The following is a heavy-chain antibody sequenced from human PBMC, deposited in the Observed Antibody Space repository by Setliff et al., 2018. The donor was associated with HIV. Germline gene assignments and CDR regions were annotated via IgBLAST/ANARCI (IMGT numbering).Heavy chain of an antibody. V-gene: IGHV4-38-2*01. CDR2: IYHSGST. D-gene: IGHD2-8*01. Sequence: PSETLSLTCAVSAYSISSGYYWGWIRQPPGKGLEWIGSIYHSGSTYYNPSLMSRVTISVDTSKNQFSLKLRSVTVADTAVYYCARQWRDQYNNGVSTEYFQHWGLGTLVTVSS. CDR1: AYSISSGYY. J-gene: IGHJ1*01. CDR3: ARQWRDQYNNGVSTEYFQH.